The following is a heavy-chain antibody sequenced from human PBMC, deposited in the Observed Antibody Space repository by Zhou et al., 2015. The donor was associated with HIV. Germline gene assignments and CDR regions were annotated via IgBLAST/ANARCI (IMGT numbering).Heavy chain of an antibody. D-gene: IGHD3-3*01. CDR2: IIPILGIA. CDR1: GGTFSSYT. J-gene: IGHJ6*02. Sequence: QVQLVQSGAEVKKPGSSVKVSCKASGGTFSSYTISWVRQAPGQGLEWMGRIIPILGIANYAQKFQGRVTITADKSTSTAYMELSSLRSEDTAVYYCASYRSTIFGVVRYYYYGMDVWGQGTTVTVSS. CDR3: ASYRSTIFGVVRYYYYGMDV. V-gene: IGHV1-69*02.